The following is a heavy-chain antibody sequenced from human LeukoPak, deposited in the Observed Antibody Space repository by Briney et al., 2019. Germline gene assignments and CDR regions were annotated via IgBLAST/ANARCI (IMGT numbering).Heavy chain of an antibody. CDR1: GFTFNGYG. CDR3: AKERGVVGWSTDHTFYFDY. J-gene: IGHJ4*02. D-gene: IGHD1-26*01. V-gene: IGHV3-48*04. CDR2: ISSSGSTI. Sequence: GGSLRLSCAASGFTFNGYGMHWVRQAPGKGLEWVSYISSSGSTIYYADSVKGRFTISRDNAKNSLYLQMNSLRAEDTAVYYCAKERGVVGWSTDHTFYFDYWGQGTLVTVSS.